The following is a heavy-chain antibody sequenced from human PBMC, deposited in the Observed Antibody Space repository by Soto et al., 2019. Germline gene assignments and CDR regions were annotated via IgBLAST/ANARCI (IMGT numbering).Heavy chain of an antibody. V-gene: IGHV4-30-4*01. D-gene: IGHD2-2*03. CDR2: IYYSGST. Sequence: SETLSLTCTVSGGSISSGDYYWSWIRQPPGKGLEWIGYIYYSGSTYYNPSLKSRVTISVDTSKNQFSLKLSSVTAADTAVYYCARVVGYCSSTSCPYYYYYGMDVWGQGTTVTVSS. CDR3: ARVVGYCSSTSCPYYYYYGMDV. CDR1: GGSISSGDYY. J-gene: IGHJ6*02.